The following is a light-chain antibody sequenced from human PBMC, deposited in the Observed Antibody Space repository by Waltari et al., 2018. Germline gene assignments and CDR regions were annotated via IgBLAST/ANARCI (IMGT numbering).Light chain of an antibody. CDR2: DAS. CDR1: QRISTY. V-gene: IGKV3-11*01. J-gene: IGKJ1*01. CDR3: QQRSNWWT. Sequence: EIVLTQSPDTLSLSPGERATLSCRASQRISTYLAWYQQRPGQAPRLLIYDASNRATVIPARFSGSGSGTDFTLTISILEPEDFAVYYCQQRSNWWTFGQGTKVEIK.